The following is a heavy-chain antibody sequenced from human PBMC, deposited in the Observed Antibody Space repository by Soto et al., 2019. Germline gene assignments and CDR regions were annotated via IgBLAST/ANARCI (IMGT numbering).Heavy chain of an antibody. CDR2: IYWDDDK. Sequence: QITLKESGPTLVKPTQTLTLTCTFSGFSLRTSGVGVGWIRQPPGKALEWLAVIYWDDDKRYSPSLKSRLTITKDTSKNQVVLTMTNMDPVDTATYYCAPSSYYGSGNYAFDIWGQGTMVTVSS. CDR1: GFSLRTSGVG. CDR3: APSSYYGSGNYAFDI. V-gene: IGHV2-5*02. J-gene: IGHJ3*02. D-gene: IGHD3-10*01.